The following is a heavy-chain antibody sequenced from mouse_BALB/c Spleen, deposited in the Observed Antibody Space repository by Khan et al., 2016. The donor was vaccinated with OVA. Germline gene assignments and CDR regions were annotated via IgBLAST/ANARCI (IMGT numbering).Heavy chain of an antibody. CDR2: INPKNGVT. J-gene: IGHJ4*01. V-gene: IGHV1-18*01. CDR1: GYTFTEYT. Sequence: VQLQQSGPELVKPGASVKISCKTSGYTFTEYTLHWVKQSHGKGLEWIGVINPKNGVTSYNQKFKGKATLTVDKSSSTAYMEFSSLTSEDSVVYYCASYAGRYWGQGTSVTVSS. CDR3: ASYAGRY. D-gene: IGHD1-1*01.